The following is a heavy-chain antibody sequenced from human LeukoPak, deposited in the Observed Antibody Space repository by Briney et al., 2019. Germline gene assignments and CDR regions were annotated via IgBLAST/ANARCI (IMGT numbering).Heavy chain of an antibody. V-gene: IGHV3-21*01. J-gene: IGHJ4*02. CDR1: GFTFSSYS. CDR3: VPAFKREAPPPGFDF. Sequence: GSLRLSCAASGFTFSSYSMNWVRQAPGKGLEWVSSISSSSSYIYYADSVRGRFTISRDNAKNSLYLQMNSLRAEDTAVYYCVPAFKREAPPPGFDFWGQGTLVTVSS. CDR2: ISSSSSYI. D-gene: IGHD1-14*01.